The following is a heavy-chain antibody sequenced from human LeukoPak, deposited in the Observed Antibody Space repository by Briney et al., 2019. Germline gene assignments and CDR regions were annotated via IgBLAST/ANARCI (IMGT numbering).Heavy chain of an antibody. Sequence: GGSLRLSCAASGFTFSSYAMSWVRQAPGKGLEWVSAISGSGGSTYYADSVKGRFTISRDNAKNSLYLQMNSLRAEDTAVYYCARYIDYGVGDGFDPWGQGTLVTVSS. CDR2: ISGSGGST. D-gene: IGHD4-17*01. CDR3: ARYIDYGVGDGFDP. J-gene: IGHJ5*02. V-gene: IGHV3-23*01. CDR1: GFTFSSYA.